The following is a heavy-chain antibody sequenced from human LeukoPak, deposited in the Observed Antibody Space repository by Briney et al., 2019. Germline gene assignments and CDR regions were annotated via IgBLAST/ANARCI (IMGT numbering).Heavy chain of an antibody. CDR2: ISYDGSNK. J-gene: IGHJ4*02. CDR1: GFTFSSYG. Sequence: GGSLRLSCAASGFTFSSYGMHWVRQAPGKGLEWVAVISYDGSNKYYADSVKGRFTISRDNSKNTLYLQMNSLRAEDTAVYYCARVKGSYGYEDYWGQGTLVTVSS. D-gene: IGHD5-18*01. V-gene: IGHV3-30*03. CDR3: ARVKGSYGYEDY.